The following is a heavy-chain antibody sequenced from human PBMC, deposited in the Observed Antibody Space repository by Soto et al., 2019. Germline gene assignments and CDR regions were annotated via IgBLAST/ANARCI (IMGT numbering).Heavy chain of an antibody. Sequence: QVQLQESGPGLVKPSGTLSLTCAVSGGSVSTSNWWSWVRQPPGKGLEWIGEIYHSGSTNYNPSLKSRVTRSVDKSKNQCSLALRSVTAADTAVYYCAKDAGSRTDCWGQGTLVTVS. V-gene: IGHV4-4*02. D-gene: IGHD2-2*01. CDR1: GGSVSTSNW. CDR2: IYHSGST. J-gene: IGHJ4*02. CDR3: AKDAGSRTDC.